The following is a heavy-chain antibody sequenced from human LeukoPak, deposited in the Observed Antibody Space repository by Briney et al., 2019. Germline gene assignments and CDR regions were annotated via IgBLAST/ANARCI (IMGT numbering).Heavy chain of an antibody. CDR2: ISWNSGSI. Sequence: GRSLRLXCAASGFTFDDYAMHWVRQAPGKGLEWVSGISWNSGSIGYADSVKGRFTISRDNAKNSLYLQMNSLRAEDMALYYCAKEGCSSTSCPYYYYYYMDVWGKGTTVTVSS. CDR3: AKEGCSSTSCPYYYYYYMDV. D-gene: IGHD2-2*01. J-gene: IGHJ6*03. V-gene: IGHV3-9*03. CDR1: GFTFDDYA.